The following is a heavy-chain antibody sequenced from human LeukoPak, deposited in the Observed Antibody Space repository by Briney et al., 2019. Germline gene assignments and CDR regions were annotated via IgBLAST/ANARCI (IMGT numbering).Heavy chain of an antibody. J-gene: IGHJ4*02. CDR1: GGTFSSYA. Sequence: GASVKVSCKASGGTFSSYAISWVRQAPGQGLEWMGRIIPILGIANYAQKFQGRVTITADKSTSTAYMELSSLRSEDTAVYYCARSPRSGSYYIPIDYWGQGTLVTVSS. CDR3: ARSPRSGSYYIPIDY. CDR2: IIPILGIA. V-gene: IGHV1-69*04. D-gene: IGHD3-10*01.